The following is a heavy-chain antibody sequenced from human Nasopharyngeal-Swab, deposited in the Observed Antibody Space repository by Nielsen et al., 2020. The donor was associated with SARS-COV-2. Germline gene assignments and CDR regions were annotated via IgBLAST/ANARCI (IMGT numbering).Heavy chain of an antibody. Sequence: GESLTISCAASGFTFSSYSMNWVRQAPGKGLEWVSSISSSSSYIYYADSVKGRFTISRDNAKNSLYLQMNSLRAEDTAVYYCARRDTVTLYYYYYGMDVWGQGTTVTVSS. CDR2: ISSSSSYI. CDR1: GFTFSSYS. J-gene: IGHJ6*02. CDR3: ARRDTVTLYYYYYGMDV. D-gene: IGHD4-11*01. V-gene: IGHV3-21*01.